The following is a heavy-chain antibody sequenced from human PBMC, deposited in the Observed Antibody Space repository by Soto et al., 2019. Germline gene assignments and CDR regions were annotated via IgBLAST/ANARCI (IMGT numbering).Heavy chain of an antibody. CDR2: IWYDGSNK. CDR1: GFTFSSYG. J-gene: IGHJ6*02. V-gene: IGHV3-33*01. Sequence: QVQLVESGGGVVQPGRSLRLSCAASGFTFSSYGMHWVRQAPGKGLEWVAVIWYDGSNKYYADSVKGRFTISRDNSKNTLYLKMNSLRAEDTAVYYCARESTSRNGMDVWGQGTTVTVSS. CDR3: ARESTSRNGMDV.